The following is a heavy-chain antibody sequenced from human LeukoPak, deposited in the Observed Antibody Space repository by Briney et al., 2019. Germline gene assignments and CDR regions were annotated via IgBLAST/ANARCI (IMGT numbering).Heavy chain of an antibody. CDR2: VSAAHHA. Sequence: PGGSRRLSCTASGFTLGGHDMHWVRQTTGDGLEWVAAVSAAHHAFYAGSVKGRFTVSREDAKNSLYLQMHSLRAGDTAVYYCVREARGYHYTYFDYWGQGSLVTVSS. V-gene: IGHV3-13*01. CDR1: GFTLGGHD. J-gene: IGHJ4*02. D-gene: IGHD5-18*01. CDR3: VREARGYHYTYFDY.